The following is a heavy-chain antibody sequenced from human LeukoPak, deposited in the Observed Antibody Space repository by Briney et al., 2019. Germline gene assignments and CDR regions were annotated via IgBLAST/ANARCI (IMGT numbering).Heavy chain of an antibody. Sequence: GGSLRLSCAASGFTFDDYAMHWVRQAPGKGLEWVSGISWNSGSIGYADSVKGRFTISRDNAKNSLYLQMNSLRAEDTAVYYCARDRGTRYCSGGSCYSSRRFDPWGQGTLVTVSS. CDR1: GFTFDDYA. CDR3: ARDRGTRYCSGGSCYSSRRFDP. V-gene: IGHV3-9*01. J-gene: IGHJ5*02. CDR2: ISWNSGSI. D-gene: IGHD2-15*01.